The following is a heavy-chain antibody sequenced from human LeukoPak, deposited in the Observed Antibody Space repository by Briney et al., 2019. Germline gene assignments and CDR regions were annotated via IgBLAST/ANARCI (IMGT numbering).Heavy chain of an antibody. V-gene: IGHV3-21*01. CDR2: ISSSSSYI. CDR3: ARAGTWDAFDI. CDR1: GFTFSSYS. J-gene: IGHJ3*02. Sequence: GRSLRLSCAASGFTFSSYSMNWVRQAPGKGLEWVSSISSSSSYIYYADSVKGRFTISRDNAKNSLYLQMNSLRAEDTAVYYCARAGTWDAFDIWGQGTMVTVSS. D-gene: IGHD3/OR15-3a*01.